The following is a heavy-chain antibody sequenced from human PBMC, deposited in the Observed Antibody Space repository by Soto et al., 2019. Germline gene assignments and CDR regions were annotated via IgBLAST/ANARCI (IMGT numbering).Heavy chain of an antibody. D-gene: IGHD3-10*01. CDR2: IWYDGSNK. V-gene: IGHV3-33*01. J-gene: IGHJ4*02. CDR1: GFTFSSYG. CDR3: ARDSAMVRGAPDY. Sequence: QVQLVESGGGVVQPGRSLRLSCAASGFTFSSYGMHWVRQAPGKGLEWVAVIWYDGSNKYYADSVKGRFTISRDNSKNTLYLQMNSLRAEDTAVYYCARDSAMVRGAPDYWGQGTLVTVSS.